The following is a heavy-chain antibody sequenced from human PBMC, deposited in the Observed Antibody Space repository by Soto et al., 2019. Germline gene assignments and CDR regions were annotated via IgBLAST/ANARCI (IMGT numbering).Heavy chain of an antibody. CDR1: GGTFSSYA. V-gene: IGHV1-69*12. D-gene: IGHD2-8*01. CDR2: IIPIFGTA. J-gene: IGHJ2*01. CDR3: ARTSDNGNPTHWYFDL. Sequence: QVQLVQSGAEVKKPGSSVKVSCKASGGTFSSYAISWVRQAPGQGLEWMGGIIPIFGTANYAQKFQGRVTITADEXTXXAYMGLSSLRAEDTAVYYCARTSDNGNPTHWYFDLWGRGTLVTVSS.